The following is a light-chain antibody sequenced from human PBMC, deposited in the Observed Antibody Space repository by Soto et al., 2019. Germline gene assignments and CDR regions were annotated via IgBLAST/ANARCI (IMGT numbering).Light chain of an antibody. CDR2: DAI. CDR1: QNIHNH. Sequence: EKLLSQSPATLSVSPGERVTLSCRASQNIHNHMSWFLQKPGQTPRLLIYDAIIRAAGIPARFSGTGSGTDFTLTISSLEPEDFAVYYCQQRSKTFGGGTKVDIK. CDR3: QQRSKT. J-gene: IGKJ4*01. V-gene: IGKV3-11*01.